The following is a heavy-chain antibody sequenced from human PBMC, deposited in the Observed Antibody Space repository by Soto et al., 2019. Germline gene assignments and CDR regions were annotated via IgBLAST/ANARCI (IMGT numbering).Heavy chain of an antibody. Sequence: PSETLSLTCAVSNYSISSGYYWGWIRQPPEKGLEYIGSIFHTGSTYYNPSLKSRVIISVDTSKNQFSLKLSSVTAADTAVYYGASGYDSSGYYPSYAFDIWGQGTMVTVSS. J-gene: IGHJ3*02. CDR1: NYSISSGYY. CDR2: IFHTGST. D-gene: IGHD3-22*01. CDR3: ASGYDSSGYYPSYAFDI. V-gene: IGHV4-38-2*01.